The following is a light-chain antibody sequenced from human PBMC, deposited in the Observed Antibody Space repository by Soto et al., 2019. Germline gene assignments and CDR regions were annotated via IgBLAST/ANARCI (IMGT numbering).Light chain of an antibody. V-gene: IGKV1-27*01. CDR1: QDISTY. CDR2: DAS. Sequence: IQMTQSPSSLSASVGDRVTITCRASQDISTYLDWSQQKLGQVPKLLLFDASTLQTGVPSRFSCSGAGTVFTLSISGLQPEEVAAYYFQQDKSAPNTFGRGTRLEIK. J-gene: IGKJ2*01. CDR3: QQDKSAPNT.